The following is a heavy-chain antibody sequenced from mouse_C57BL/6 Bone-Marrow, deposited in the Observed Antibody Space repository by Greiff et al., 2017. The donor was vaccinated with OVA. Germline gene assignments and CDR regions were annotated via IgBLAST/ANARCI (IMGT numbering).Heavy chain of an antibody. J-gene: IGHJ4*01. Sequence: DVHLVESGGGLVQPGGSLKLSCAASGFTFSDYYMYWVRQTPEKRLEWVAYISNGGGSTYYPDTVKGRFTISRDNAKNTLYLQMSRLKSEDTAMYYCARDYSNYYYAMDYWGQGTSVTVSS. D-gene: IGHD2-5*01. CDR3: ARDYSNYYYAMDY. V-gene: IGHV5-12*01. CDR1: GFTFSDYY. CDR2: ISNGGGST.